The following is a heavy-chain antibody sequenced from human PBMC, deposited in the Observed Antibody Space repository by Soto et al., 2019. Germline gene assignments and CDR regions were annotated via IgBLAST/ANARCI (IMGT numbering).Heavy chain of an antibody. Sequence: QVQLVQSGAEVQKPGSSVKVSCKASGGTFSSYAISWVRQAPGQGLEWMGGIIPIFGTANYAQKFQGRVTITADESTSTAYMELSSLRSEDTAVYYCARSTEYYYDSSGYYPEARYFDYWGQGTLVTVSS. CDR2: IIPIFGTA. CDR1: GGTFSSYA. V-gene: IGHV1-69*01. D-gene: IGHD3-22*01. CDR3: ARSTEYYYDSSGYYPEARYFDY. J-gene: IGHJ4*02.